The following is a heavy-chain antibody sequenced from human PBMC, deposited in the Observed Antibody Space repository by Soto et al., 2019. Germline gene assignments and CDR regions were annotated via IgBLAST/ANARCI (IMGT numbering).Heavy chain of an antibody. D-gene: IGHD6-13*01. J-gene: IGHJ5*02. Sequence: QVQLVQSGAEVKKPGASVKVSCKASGYTFTSYGISWVRQAPGQGLEWMGWISAYNGKTNYAQKLQGRVTMTTVTSTRTAYMERRSLRSDVTAVDYCEIISWYSRHSWFEPRGQGTPVTVS. CDR2: ISAYNGKT. V-gene: IGHV1-18*01. CDR1: GYTFTSYG. CDR3: EIISWYSRHSWFEP.